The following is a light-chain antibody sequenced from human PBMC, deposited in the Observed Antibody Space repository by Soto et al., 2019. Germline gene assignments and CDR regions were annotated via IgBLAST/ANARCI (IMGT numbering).Light chain of an antibody. CDR1: QSIRNS. V-gene: IGKV1-39*01. CDR2: AAS. Sequence: DFQMTHSPSSLSASVVDRVTITCRASQSIRNSLNWYQQKLAKAPKLLIYAASHLQSGVPSRFRGSGSGTDFTLTIRSLQPEDFATYYCQQSYNTLSWKFGQGNKGDIK. CDR3: QQSYNTLSWK. J-gene: IGKJ1*01.